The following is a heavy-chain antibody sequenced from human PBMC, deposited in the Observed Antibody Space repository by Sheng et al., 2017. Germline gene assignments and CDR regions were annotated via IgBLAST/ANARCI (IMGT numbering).Heavy chain of an antibody. V-gene: IGHV3-30*04. Sequence: QVQLVESGGGVVQPGRSLRLSCAASGFTFSSYAMHWVRQAPGKGLEWVAVISYDGSNKYYADSVKGRFTISRDNSKNTLYLQMNSLRAEDTAVYYCARDRRIVVVPAAYAFDIWGQGTMVTVSS. D-gene: IGHD2-2*01. CDR3: ARDRRIVVVPAAYAFDI. CDR1: GFTFSSYA. J-gene: IGHJ3*02. CDR2: ISYDGSNK.